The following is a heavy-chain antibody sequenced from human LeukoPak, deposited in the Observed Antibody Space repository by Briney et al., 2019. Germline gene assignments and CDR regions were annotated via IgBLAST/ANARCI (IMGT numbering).Heavy chain of an antibody. V-gene: IGHV3-23*01. CDR3: ARSIDTYYYDSSGYRATGAFDI. CDR2: ISSSGGST. Sequence: GGSLRLSCAASGFTFSNCAMTWVRQAPGKGLEWVSSISSSGGSTYYTDSVEGRFIISRDNFKNTLYLQMNSLRAEDTAVYYCARSIDTYYYDSSGYRATGAFDIWGQGTMVTVSS. J-gene: IGHJ3*02. CDR1: GFTFSNCA. D-gene: IGHD3-22*01.